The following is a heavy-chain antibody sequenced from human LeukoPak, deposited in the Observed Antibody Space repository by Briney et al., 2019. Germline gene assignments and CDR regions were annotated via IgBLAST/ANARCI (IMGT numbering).Heavy chain of an antibody. J-gene: IGHJ3*02. CDR3: ARGYSSGYDDAFDI. CDR1: GYTFTSYY. V-gene: IGHV1-8*02. D-gene: IGHD3-22*01. CDR2: MNPNSGNT. Sequence: ASVKVSCKASGYTFTSYYMHWVRQATGQGLEWMGWMNPNSGNTGYAQKFQGRVTMTRNTSISTAYMELSSLRSEDTAVYYCARGYSSGYDDAFDIWGQGTMVTVSS.